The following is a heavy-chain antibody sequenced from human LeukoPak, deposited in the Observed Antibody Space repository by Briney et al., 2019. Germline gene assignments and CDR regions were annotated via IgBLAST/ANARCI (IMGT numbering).Heavy chain of an antibody. Sequence: GESLKISCKGSGYSFITYWIGWVRQMPGKGLEWMGIIYPGDSETRYSPAFQGQVTISADKSIITAYLQWSSLKASDTAMYYCARHRGPVAGTGYYFDYWGQGTLVTVSS. J-gene: IGHJ4*02. CDR2: IYPGDSET. V-gene: IGHV5-51*01. D-gene: IGHD6-19*01. CDR1: GYSFITYW. CDR3: ARHRGPVAGTGYYFDY.